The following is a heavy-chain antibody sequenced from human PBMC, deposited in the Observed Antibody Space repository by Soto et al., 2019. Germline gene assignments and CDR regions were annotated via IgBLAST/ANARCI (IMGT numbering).Heavy chain of an antibody. CDR1: GFTFQEYE. Sequence: PGGSLRLSCVTSGFTFQEYEMNWIRQAPGKGLEWVAYITGRSRTIHYADSVKGRFTISRDNAKKTLYLQMDRLRPEDTSLYYCVIGREWGSDYFHFEFWGRGTQVTVSS. CDR3: VIGREWGSDYFHFEF. CDR2: ITGRSRTI. V-gene: IGHV3-11*04. J-gene: IGHJ4*02. D-gene: IGHD3-3*01.